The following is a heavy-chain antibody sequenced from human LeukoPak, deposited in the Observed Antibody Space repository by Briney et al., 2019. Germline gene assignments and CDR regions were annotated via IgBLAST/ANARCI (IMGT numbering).Heavy chain of an antibody. CDR2: LSPHANYE. V-gene: IGHV3-33*01. Sequence: PGGSLRLSCAASGFSFSDFGINWVRQAPGKGLEWVAVLSPHANYEYYADSVQGRFAISRDDSKNTVYLQMNSLRDEETAVYYCARDWIDRSLDYWGLGTLVTVSS. CDR1: GFSFSDFG. J-gene: IGHJ4*02. CDR3: ARDWIDRSLDY. D-gene: IGHD2-2*03.